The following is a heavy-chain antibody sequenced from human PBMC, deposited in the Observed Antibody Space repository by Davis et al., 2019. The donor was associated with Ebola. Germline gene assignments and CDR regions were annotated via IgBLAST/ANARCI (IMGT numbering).Heavy chain of an antibody. CDR3: ARGRVVVVAAKPYYYYGMDV. CDR1: GGSISSSNW. D-gene: IGHD2-15*01. V-gene: IGHV4-4*02. J-gene: IGHJ6*02. CDR2: IYHSGST. Sequence: SETLSLTCAVSGGSISSSNWWSWVRQPPGKGLEWIGEIYHSGSTNYNPSLKSRVTISVDTSKNQFSLKLSSVTAADTAVYYCARGRVVVVAAKPYYYYGMDVWGQGTTVTVSS.